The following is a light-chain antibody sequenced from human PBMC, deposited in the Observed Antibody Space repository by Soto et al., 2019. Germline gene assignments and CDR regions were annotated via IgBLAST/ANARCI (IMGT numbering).Light chain of an antibody. CDR2: DAS. J-gene: IGKJ1*01. V-gene: IGKV1-5*01. CDR1: QNIRSR. CDR3: QQPDGLPRT. Sequence: DFHVSQSPSTLSASVGDRVTITCRASQNIRSRLAWFQQKPGKAPKLLIYDASSLEGGVPQRFSGSGSGTYFPLTISSLQPEDFATYYCQQPDGLPRTFGQRTKGDSK.